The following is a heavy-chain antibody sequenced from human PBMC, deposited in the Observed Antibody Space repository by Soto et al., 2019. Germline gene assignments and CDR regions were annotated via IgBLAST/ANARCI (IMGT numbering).Heavy chain of an antibody. CDR2: ISGDGGST. CDR3: AKDLWFGELSPEDY. J-gene: IGHJ4*02. CDR1: GFTFSSYA. D-gene: IGHD3-10*01. Sequence: EVQLLESGGGLVQPGGSLRLSCAASGFTFSSYAKSWVRQAPGKGLEWVSTISGDGGSTYYADSVKGRFTISRDDSKNTVYLQMNSLRAEDMAVYYCAKDLWFGELSPEDYWGQGTLVTVSS. V-gene: IGHV3-23*01.